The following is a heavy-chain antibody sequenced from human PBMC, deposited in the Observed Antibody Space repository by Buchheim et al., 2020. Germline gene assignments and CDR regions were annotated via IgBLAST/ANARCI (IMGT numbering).Heavy chain of an antibody. D-gene: IGHD3-3*01. V-gene: IGHV3-33*01. Sequence: QVQLVESGGGVVRPGRSLRLSCAASGFTFSSYGMHWVRQAPGKGLEWVAVIWYDGSNKYYADSVKGRFTISRDNSKNKLYLQMNSLRAEDTAVYYCARDPRYYDFWSGYSTNYYYYGMDVWGQGTT. CDR3: ARDPRYYDFWSGYSTNYYYYGMDV. CDR1: GFTFSSYG. CDR2: IWYDGSNK. J-gene: IGHJ6*02.